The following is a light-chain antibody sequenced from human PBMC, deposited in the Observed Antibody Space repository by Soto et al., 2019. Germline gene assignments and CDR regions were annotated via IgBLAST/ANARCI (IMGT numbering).Light chain of an antibody. Sequence: IQMTQSPYSVSASVGDRVTITCRASQGISSWLAWYQKKPGKAPNLLIYAASSLQSGVPSRFSGSESGTDFTLTISSLQPEDCAIYFCQQANSFPITSCQGTRLEIK. V-gene: IGKV1-12*01. CDR2: AAS. CDR3: QQANSFPIT. J-gene: IGKJ5*01. CDR1: QGISSW.